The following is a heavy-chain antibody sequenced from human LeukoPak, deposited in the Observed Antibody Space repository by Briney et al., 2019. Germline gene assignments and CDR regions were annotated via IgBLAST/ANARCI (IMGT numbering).Heavy chain of an antibody. J-gene: IGHJ4*02. CDR2: IYYSGNT. CDR3: ARDRGDDYVWGSYRYLPYY. Sequence: SETLSLTCTVSGVSISSYYWSWIRQPPGKRLEWIGYIYYSGNTNYNPSLRSRITISIDTSKNQFSLKLSSVTAADTAVYYCARDRGDDYVWGSYRYLPYYWGQGTLVTVSS. V-gene: IGHV4-59*12. CDR1: GVSISSYY. D-gene: IGHD3-16*02.